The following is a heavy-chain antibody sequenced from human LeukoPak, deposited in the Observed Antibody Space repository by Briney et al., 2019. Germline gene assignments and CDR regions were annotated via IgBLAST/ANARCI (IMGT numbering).Heavy chain of an antibody. CDR1: GFTFSNYA. V-gene: IGHV3-23*01. Sequence: GGSLRLSCAASGFTFSNYAMIWVRQAPGKGLEWVSAISGSGGSTYYADSVKGRFTISRDNSKTTLFLHMNGLRAEDTAVYYCAKDPDCTSGVCYTFFDYWGQGTLVTVSS. J-gene: IGHJ4*02. CDR3: AKDPDCTSGVCYTFFDY. CDR2: ISGSGGST. D-gene: IGHD2-8*01.